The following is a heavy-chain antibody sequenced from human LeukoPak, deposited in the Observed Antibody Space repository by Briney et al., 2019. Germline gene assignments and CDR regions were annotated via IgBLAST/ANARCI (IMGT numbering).Heavy chain of an antibody. D-gene: IGHD3-10*01. CDR2: IYHSGST. CDR1: GYSISSGYY. Sequence: PSETLSLTCAVSGYSISSGYYWGWIRQPPGKGLEWIGSIYHSGSTYYNPSLKSRVTISVDTSKNQFSLKLGSVTAADTAVYYCARYGEDYYGSGSRYYYYMDVWGKGTTVTVSS. CDR3: ARYGEDYYGSGSRYYYYMDV. J-gene: IGHJ6*03. V-gene: IGHV4-38-2*01.